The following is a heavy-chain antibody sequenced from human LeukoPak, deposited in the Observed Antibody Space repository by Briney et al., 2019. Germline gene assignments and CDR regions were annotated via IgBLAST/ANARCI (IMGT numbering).Heavy chain of an antibody. V-gene: IGHV3-7*01. Sequence: GGALRLSCAASGFTFSHYWMTWVRQTPGKGLEWVANINQDGSAIFYADSVKGRFTISRENAKSSLSLQMNSLRVDDTAIYYCATTDDSAAGPYRGQGTLVTVSS. J-gene: IGHJ4*02. CDR1: GFTFSHYW. CDR2: INQDGSAI. CDR3: ATTDDSAAGPY. D-gene: IGHD6-13*01.